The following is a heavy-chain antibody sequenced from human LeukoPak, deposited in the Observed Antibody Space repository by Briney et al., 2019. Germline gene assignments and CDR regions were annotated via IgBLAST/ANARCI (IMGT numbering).Heavy chain of an antibody. V-gene: IGHV3-74*01. Sequence: GGSLRLSCAASGFTFSSYWMHWVRQAPGKGLVWVSRINSDGSSTSYADSVKGRFTISRDNAKNTLYLQMNSLRAEDTAVYYCARGILEWLAPGPDYWGQGTLVTVSS. D-gene: IGHD6-19*01. CDR3: ARGILEWLAPGPDY. CDR1: GFTFSSYW. CDR2: INSDGSST. J-gene: IGHJ4*02.